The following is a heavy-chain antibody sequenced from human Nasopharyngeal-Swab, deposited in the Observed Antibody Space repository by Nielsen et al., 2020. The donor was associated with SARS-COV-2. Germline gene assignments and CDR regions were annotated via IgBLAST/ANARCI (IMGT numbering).Heavy chain of an antibody. V-gene: IGHV3-23*01. CDR3: AKDDDSSGYHFDY. Sequence: GESLRLSCAASGFTFSSYAMSWVRQAPGKGLEWVSAISGSGGSTYYADSVKGRFTISRDNSKNTLYLQMNSLRAEDTAVYYCAKDDDSSGYHFDYWGQGTLVTVSS. J-gene: IGHJ4*02. CDR1: GFTFSSYA. CDR2: ISGSGGST. D-gene: IGHD3-22*01.